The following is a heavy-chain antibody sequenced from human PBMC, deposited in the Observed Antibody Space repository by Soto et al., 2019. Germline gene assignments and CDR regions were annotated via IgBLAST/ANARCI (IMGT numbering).Heavy chain of an antibody. CDR2: IYYSGST. V-gene: IGHV4-39*01. J-gene: IGHJ4*02. D-gene: IGHD3-22*01. CDR1: GGSISSSSYY. CDR3: ARRKDYYDSRDYDY. Sequence: QLQLQESGPGLVKPSETLSLTCTVSGGSISSSSYYWGWIRQPPGKGLEWIGSIYYSGSTYYNPSLKSRVTISVDTSKNQFSLKLSSVTAADTAVYYCARRKDYYDSRDYDYWGQGTLVTVSS.